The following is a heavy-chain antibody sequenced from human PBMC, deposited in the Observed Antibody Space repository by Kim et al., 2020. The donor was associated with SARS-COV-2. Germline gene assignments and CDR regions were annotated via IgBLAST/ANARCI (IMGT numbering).Heavy chain of an antibody. CDR3: ARTEVGRNGGPNYFDY. Sequence: GGSLRLSCAASGFTFSSYSMNWVRQAPGKGLEWVSSISSSSSYIYYADSVKGRFTISRDNAKNSLYLQMNSLRAEDTAVYYCARTEVGRNGGPNYFDYWGQGTLVTVSS. D-gene: IGHD2-8*01. J-gene: IGHJ4*02. CDR1: GFTFSSYS. V-gene: IGHV3-21*01. CDR2: ISSSSSYI.